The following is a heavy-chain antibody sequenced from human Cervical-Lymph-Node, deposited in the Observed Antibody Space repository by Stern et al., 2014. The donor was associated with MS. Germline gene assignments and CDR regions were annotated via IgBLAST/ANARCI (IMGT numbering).Heavy chain of an antibody. CDR3: ARDPGGIRSLDY. J-gene: IGHJ4*02. Sequence: VQLVESGAEVKKPGASVKVSCKASGYTFTSYGISWGRQAPGQGLAWMGWISAYNGNTNYAQKLQGSVNMTTDTSTSTAYMELRSLRSDDTAVYYCARDPGGIRSLDYWGQGTLVTVSS. CDR1: GYTFTSYG. D-gene: IGHD3-3*01. V-gene: IGHV1-18*01. CDR2: ISAYNGNT.